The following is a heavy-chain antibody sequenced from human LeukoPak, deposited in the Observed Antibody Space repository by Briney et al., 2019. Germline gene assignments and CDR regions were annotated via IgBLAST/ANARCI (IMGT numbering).Heavy chain of an antibody. J-gene: IGHJ6*03. Sequence: PGGFLRLSCAASGFTFDDYTMHWVRQAPGKGLEWVSLISWDGGSTYYADSVKGRFTISRDNSKNSLYLQMNSLRTEDTALYYCAKGYCSSTSCPMDVWGKGTTVTVSS. CDR1: GFTFDDYT. CDR2: ISWDGGST. CDR3: AKGYCSSTSCPMDV. V-gene: IGHV3-43*01. D-gene: IGHD2-2*01.